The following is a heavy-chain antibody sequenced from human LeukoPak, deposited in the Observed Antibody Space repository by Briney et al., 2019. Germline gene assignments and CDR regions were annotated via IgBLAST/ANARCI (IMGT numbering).Heavy chain of an antibody. CDR2: IYPGDSST. J-gene: IGHJ4*02. CDR3: AKLVYCAGNNCYHHDD. CDR1: GYRFISYW. D-gene: IGHD2-21*01. Sequence: GESLKISCEASGYRFISYWSAWVRQMPGKGLEWMGTIYPGDSSTGYSPSFQGQVTISVDKSTSTAYLQWSSLKASDSAIYYCAKLVYCAGNNCYHHDDWGQRTPVT. V-gene: IGHV5-51*01.